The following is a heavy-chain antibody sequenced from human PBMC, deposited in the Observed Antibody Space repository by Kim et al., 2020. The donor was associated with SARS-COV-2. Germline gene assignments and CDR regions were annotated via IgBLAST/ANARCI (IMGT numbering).Heavy chain of an antibody. CDR3: ARVAVAARRRSVDWFDP. J-gene: IGHJ5*02. CDR1: GYSFTSYW. Sequence: GESLKISCKGSGYSFTSYWISWVRQMPGKGLEWMGRIDPSDSYTNYSPSFQGHVTISADKSISTAYLQWSSLKASDTAMYYCARVAVAARRRSVDWFDPWGQGTLVTVSS. D-gene: IGHD6-6*01. CDR2: IDPSDSYT. V-gene: IGHV5-10-1*01.